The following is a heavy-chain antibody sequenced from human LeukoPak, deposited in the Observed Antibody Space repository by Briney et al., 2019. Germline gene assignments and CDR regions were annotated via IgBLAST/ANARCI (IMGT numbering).Heavy chain of an antibody. CDR3: ARGNSDAFEI. V-gene: IGHV4-59*01. J-gene: IGHJ3*02. D-gene: IGHD2/OR15-2a*01. CDR2: VYYSGIT. CDR1: GGSISTYY. Sequence: PSETLSLTCTVSGGSISTYYWTWIRQPPGKGLEWIGYVYYSGITNYNPSLNSRVTISVDPSKNQFSLQLRSVTAADTAVYYCARGNSDAFEIWGQGRMVTVSS.